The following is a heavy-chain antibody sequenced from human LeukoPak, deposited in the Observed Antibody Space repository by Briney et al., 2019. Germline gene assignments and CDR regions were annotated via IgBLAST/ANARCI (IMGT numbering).Heavy chain of an antibody. CDR2: IYSGGST. Sequence: QSGGSLRLSCAASGFTVSSNYMSWVRQAPGKGLEWVSVIYSGGSTYYADSVKGRFTISRDNSKNTLYLQMNSLRAEDTAVYYCARDSTYYYDSSGFYYNYHGMDVWGQGTTVTVSS. CDR1: GFTVSSNY. D-gene: IGHD3-22*01. V-gene: IGHV3-53*01. J-gene: IGHJ6*02. CDR3: ARDSTYYYDSSGFYYNYHGMDV.